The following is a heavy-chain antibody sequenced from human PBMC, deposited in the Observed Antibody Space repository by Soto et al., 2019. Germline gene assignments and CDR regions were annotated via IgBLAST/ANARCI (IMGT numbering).Heavy chain of an antibody. CDR3: ASLYDDYVSY. J-gene: IGHJ4*02. D-gene: IGHD4-17*01. CDR2: IYYSGRT. CDR1: GGSISSYY. V-gene: IGHV4-59*08. Sequence: PSETLSLTCTVSGGSISSYYWSWIRQPPGKGLEWIGYIYYSGRTNYNPSLKSRVTISVDTSKNQFSLKLSSVTAADTAVYYCASLYDDYVSYWGQGTLVTVSS.